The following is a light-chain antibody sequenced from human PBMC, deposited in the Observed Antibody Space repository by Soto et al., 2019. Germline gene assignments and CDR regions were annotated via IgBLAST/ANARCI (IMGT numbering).Light chain of an antibody. CDR2: EVS. J-gene: IGLJ2*01. V-gene: IGLV2-8*01. Sequence: QSALTQPPSASGSPGQSVTISCTGTSSDVGGYDYVSWYQQHPGKAPKLMMYEVSKRPSGVPDRFSGSKSGNTASLTVSGLQAEDEADYYCSSYVGSNSLVFGGGTKLT. CDR1: SSDVGGYDY. CDR3: SSYVGSNSLV.